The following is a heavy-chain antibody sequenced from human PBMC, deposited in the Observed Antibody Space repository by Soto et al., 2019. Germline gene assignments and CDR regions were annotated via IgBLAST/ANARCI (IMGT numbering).Heavy chain of an antibody. CDR3: ARHARGNNWLET. V-gene: IGHV4-30-4*01. CDR1: VCCIISGYCC. J-gene: IGHJ4*02. CDR2: IYYSGRT. D-gene: IGHD1-20*01. Sequence: SSTXSLTWTVGVCCIISGYCCVRWIRQPPGKGLEWIGYIYYSGRTYYNPSLKTRVTISVDTSKNQFSLKLSSVTAADTAVYYCARHARGNNWLETWGPGTLLKVYS.